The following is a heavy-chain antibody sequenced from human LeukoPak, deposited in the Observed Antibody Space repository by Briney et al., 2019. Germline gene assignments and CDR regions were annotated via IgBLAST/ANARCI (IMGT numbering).Heavy chain of an antibody. Sequence: SETLSPTCAVYGGSFSGYYWSWIRQPPGKGLEWIGEINYSGSTNYNPSLKSRVTISVDTSKNQFSLKLNSVTAADTAVYYCARDGGLGHCSSTSCPGDGMDVWGQGTTVTVSS. CDR3: ARDGGLGHCSSTSCPGDGMDV. CDR2: INYSGST. CDR1: GGSFSGYY. V-gene: IGHV4-34*01. D-gene: IGHD2-2*03. J-gene: IGHJ6*02.